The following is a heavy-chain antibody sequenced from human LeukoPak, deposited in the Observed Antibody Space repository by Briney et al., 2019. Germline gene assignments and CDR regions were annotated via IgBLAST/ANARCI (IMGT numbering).Heavy chain of an antibody. D-gene: IGHD1-26*01. J-gene: IGHJ3*02. Sequence: HPGRSLRLSCAASGFTFSSYAISWVRQAPGKGLEWVSAISGSGGSTYYADSVKGRFTISRDNSKNTLYLQMNSLRAEDTAVYYCAKDREPIIQRGDAFDIWGQGTMVTVSS. CDR1: GFTFSSYA. CDR2: ISGSGGST. CDR3: AKDREPIIQRGDAFDI. V-gene: IGHV3-23*01.